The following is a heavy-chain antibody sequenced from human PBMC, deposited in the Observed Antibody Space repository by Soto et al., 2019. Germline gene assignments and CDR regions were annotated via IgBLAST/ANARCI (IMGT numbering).Heavy chain of an antibody. Sequence: GASVKVSCKASGYTFTSYGISWVRQAPGQGLEWVGWISAYNGNTNYAQKLQGRVTMTTDTSTSTAYMELRSLRSDDTAVYYCARAPLTMIVVTIRALDYWGQGTLVTVSS. CDR3: ARAPLTMIVVTIRALDY. CDR1: GYTFTSYG. V-gene: IGHV1-18*01. CDR2: ISAYNGNT. J-gene: IGHJ4*02. D-gene: IGHD3-22*01.